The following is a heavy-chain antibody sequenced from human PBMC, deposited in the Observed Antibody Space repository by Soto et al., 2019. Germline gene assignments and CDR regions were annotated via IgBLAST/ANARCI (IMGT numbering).Heavy chain of an antibody. CDR3: ARDKDRLQLGGNYYYILDV. V-gene: IGHV1-69*12. Sequence: VQLEQSGPEVKKPGSSVKVSCKASGGTFSTSALSWVRQAPGQGLEWMGGIMPVFPTPDYAQKFQGRVTITADESTSTEYTELGGLTSDDTAVYYCARDKDRLQLGGNYYYILDVWGQGTAVTVSS. D-gene: IGHD5-12*01. CDR2: IMPVFPTP. J-gene: IGHJ6*02. CDR1: GGTFSTSA.